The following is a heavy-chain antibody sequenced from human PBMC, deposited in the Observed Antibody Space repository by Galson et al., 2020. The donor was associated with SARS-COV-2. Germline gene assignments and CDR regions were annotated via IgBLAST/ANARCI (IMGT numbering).Heavy chain of an antibody. CDR3: ARTPLGYCSTTSCHYPFDP. J-gene: IGHJ5*02. CDR2: ISHRSSYI. CDR1: GFTFSDYT. V-gene: IGHV3-21*01. Sequence: GESLKISCAASGFTFSDYTMNWVRQAPGKGLEWVSSISHRSSYIYYTDSVKGRFTISRDNAKNSLFLQLNSLTVEDTAVYYCARTPLGYCSTTSCHYPFDPWGQGTLVTVSS. D-gene: IGHD2-2*01.